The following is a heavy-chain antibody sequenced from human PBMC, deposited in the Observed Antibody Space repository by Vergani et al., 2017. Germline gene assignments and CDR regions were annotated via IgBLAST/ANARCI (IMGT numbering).Heavy chain of an antibody. CDR1: GYSFTSYW. CDR2: IDPSDSYT. V-gene: IGHV5-10-1*03. Sequence: EVQLVQSGAEVKKPGESLRISCKGSGYSFTSYWISWVRQMPGKGLEWMGRIDPSDSYTNYSPSFQGHVTISADKAIRAAYLQWSSLKASDTAMYYCARHLETSTIFGVVIPEDAFDIWGQGTMVTVSS. D-gene: IGHD3-3*01. J-gene: IGHJ3*02. CDR3: ARHLETSTIFGVVIPEDAFDI.